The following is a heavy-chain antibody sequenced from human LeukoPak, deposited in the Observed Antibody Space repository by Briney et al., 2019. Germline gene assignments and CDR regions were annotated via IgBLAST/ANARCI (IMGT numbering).Heavy chain of an antibody. V-gene: IGHV1-46*01. CDR1: GFTFTSYY. CDR3: ARDGVDTAMVTDWPNYYFDY. CDR2: INPSGGST. J-gene: IGHJ4*02. Sequence: GGSLRLSCAASGFTFTSYYMHWVRQAPGQGLEWMGIINPSGGSTSYAQKFQGRVTMTRDTSTSTVYMELSSLRSEDTAVYYCARDGVDTAMVTDWPNYYFDYWGQGTLVTVSS. D-gene: IGHD5-18*01.